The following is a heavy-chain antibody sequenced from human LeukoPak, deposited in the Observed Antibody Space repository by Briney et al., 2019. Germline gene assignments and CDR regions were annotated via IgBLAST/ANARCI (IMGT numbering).Heavy chain of an antibody. J-gene: IGHJ3*02. CDR2: ISAHNGDT. D-gene: IGHD3-9*01. V-gene: IGHV1-18*01. Sequence: ASLKVSCKASGYTFTSYAIIWVRQAPGQGLQWMGWISAHNGDTNYAQKFQGRVTMTTDTSTSTAHMELRSLRSDDTAVYYCARGGDILTIWAAFDIWGQGTMVTVSS. CDR1: GYTFTSYA. CDR3: ARGGDILTIWAAFDI.